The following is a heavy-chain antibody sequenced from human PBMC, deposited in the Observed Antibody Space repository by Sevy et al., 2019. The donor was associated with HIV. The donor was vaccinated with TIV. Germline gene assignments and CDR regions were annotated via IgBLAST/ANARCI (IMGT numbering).Heavy chain of an antibody. J-gene: IGHJ4*02. CDR1: GFTFSKYS. Sequence: GGSLRLYCAASGFTFSKYSMSWIRQTPGKGLEWVSTFSFGCGKINYADSVKGRFTISRDDSRNTFYLQMNSLSAEDTAIYYCAREGCTKPHDYWGQGTVVTVSS. D-gene: IGHD2-8*01. V-gene: IGHV3-23*01. CDR3: AREGCTKPHDY. CDR2: FSFGCGKI.